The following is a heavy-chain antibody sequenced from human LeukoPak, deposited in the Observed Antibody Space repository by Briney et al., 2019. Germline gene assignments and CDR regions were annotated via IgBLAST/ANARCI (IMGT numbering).Heavy chain of an antibody. Sequence: GGSLRLSCAASGFTFSSYGIHWVRQAPGKGLEWVAVISYDGSDKFYADSVKGRFTISRDNSKNTLYLQMNTLRAEDTAVYYCAKGDTAMVINAFDIWGQGTMVTVSS. CDR2: ISYDGSDK. D-gene: IGHD5-18*01. CDR1: GFTFSSYG. V-gene: IGHV3-30*18. CDR3: AKGDTAMVINAFDI. J-gene: IGHJ3*02.